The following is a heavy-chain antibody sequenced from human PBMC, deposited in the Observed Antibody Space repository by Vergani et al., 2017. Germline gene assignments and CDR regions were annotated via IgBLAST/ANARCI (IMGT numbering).Heavy chain of an antibody. Sequence: EVQLEQSGAAVKKPGESVEISCKGSGYSFSRNWIACVRERPGQGLEWMGMIYPGNSETRNNPSFRGQVTMSVDKSISTAYLQWSSLKASDSAMYYCARVYCRGMXCAGTDYFYHIDVWGKGTTVTVS. CDR2: IYPGNSET. CDR1: GYSFSRNW. V-gene: IGHV5-51*03. D-gene: IGHD3/OR15-3a*01. CDR3: ARVYCRGMXCAGTDYFYHIDV. J-gene: IGHJ6*03.